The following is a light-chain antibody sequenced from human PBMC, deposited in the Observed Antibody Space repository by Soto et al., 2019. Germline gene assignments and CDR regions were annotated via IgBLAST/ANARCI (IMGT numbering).Light chain of an antibody. CDR2: KNT. CDR1: SSIIGNHY. Sequence: QAVVTQSPSVSGAPGQRVTISCSGSSSIIGNHYVYWHQQLPGMAPRLLIYKNTQRPSGIPDRFSGSKSGTSASLAIYGLRSEDEADYYCATWDDSLSGVLFGGGTKLTVL. V-gene: IGLV1-47*01. CDR3: ATWDDSLSGVL. J-gene: IGLJ2*01.